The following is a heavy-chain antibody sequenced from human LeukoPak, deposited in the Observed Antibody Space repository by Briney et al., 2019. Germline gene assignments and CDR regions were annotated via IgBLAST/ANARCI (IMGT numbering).Heavy chain of an antibody. J-gene: IGHJ4*02. V-gene: IGHV7-4-1*02. CDR2: INAHTGNP. CDR3: AREVLRLDY. Sequence: ASVKVSCKASGYAFNTYSINWVRQAPGQGPEWVGWINAHTGNPTYAQGFTGRFVFSLDTSVSTAYLQISSLRAEDTAVYYCAREVLRLDYWGQGTLVTVSS. CDR1: GYAFNTYS.